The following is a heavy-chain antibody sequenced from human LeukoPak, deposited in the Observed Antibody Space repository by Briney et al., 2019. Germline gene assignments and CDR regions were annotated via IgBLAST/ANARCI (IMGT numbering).Heavy chain of an antibody. CDR3: ASYYDSSGYNAFDI. J-gene: IGHJ3*02. V-gene: IGHV4-30-2*01. CDR2: IYHSGST. CDR1: GGSISSGDYS. Sequence: SETLSLTCAVSGGSISSGDYSWSWIRQPPGKGLEWIGYIYHSGSTYYNPSLKSRVTVSVDRSKNQFSLRLSSVTAADTAVYYCASYYDSSGYNAFDIWGQGTMVTVSS. D-gene: IGHD3-22*01.